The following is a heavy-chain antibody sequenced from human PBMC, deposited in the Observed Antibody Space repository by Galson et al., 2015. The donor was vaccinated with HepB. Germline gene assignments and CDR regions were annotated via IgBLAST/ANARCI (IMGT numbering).Heavy chain of an antibody. CDR1: GFAFISHS. J-gene: IGHJ6*02. Sequence: SLRLSCAASGFAFISHSMNWVRQAPGKGLEWVSYISGGGTRYYADSVKGRFTISRDNGKKSMYLHMKSLRAEDTAVYFCARNPASYDYYNMAVWGQGTTVTVSS. V-gene: IGHV3-48*01. D-gene: IGHD6-25*01. CDR2: ISGGGTR. CDR3: ARNPASYDYYNMAV.